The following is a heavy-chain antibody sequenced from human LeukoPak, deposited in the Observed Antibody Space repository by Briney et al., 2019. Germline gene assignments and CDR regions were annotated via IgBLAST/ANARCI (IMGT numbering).Heavy chain of an antibody. D-gene: IGHD1-26*01. Sequence: ASVKVSCKASGGTFSSYAISWVRQAPGQGLEWMGWINTNTGNPTYAQGFTGRFVFSLDTSVSTAYLQISSLKAEDTAVYYCARTYYDRDIYFDYWGQGTLVTVSS. J-gene: IGHJ4*02. CDR1: GGTFSSYA. CDR3: ARTYYDRDIYFDY. V-gene: IGHV7-4-1*02. CDR2: INTNTGNP.